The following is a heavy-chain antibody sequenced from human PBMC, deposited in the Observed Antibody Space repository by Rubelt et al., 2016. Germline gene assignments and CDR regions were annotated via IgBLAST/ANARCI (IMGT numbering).Heavy chain of an antibody. D-gene: IGHD6-13*01. CDR1: GGSFSSYY. CDR2: INHSGST. V-gene: IGHV4-34*01. J-gene: IGHJ5*01. CDR3: ARRLAGSSWYDS. Sequence: QVQLQQWGAGLLKPSETLSLTCAVFGGSFSSYYWSWVRQPPGKGLEWIGEINHSGSTNYSPSLKSRVTISLDTSKNQCSLKLSSVTAADTAVYYCARRLAGSSWYDSWGQGTLVTVSS.